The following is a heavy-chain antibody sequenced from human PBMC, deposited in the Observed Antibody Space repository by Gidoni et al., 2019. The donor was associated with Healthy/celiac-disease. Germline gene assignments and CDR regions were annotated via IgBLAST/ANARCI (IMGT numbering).Heavy chain of an antibody. V-gene: IGHV1-69*06. CDR3: ARDVPPSKGPYYDFWSGLARRWFDP. CDR2: IIPIFGTA. Sequence: QLQLVQSGAEVKKPGSSVKVSCKASGGTFSSYAISWVRQAPGQGLEWMGGIIPIFGTANYAQKFQGRVTITADKSTSTAYMELSSLRSEDTAVYYCARDVPPSKGPYYDFWSGLARRWFDPWGQGTLVTVSS. J-gene: IGHJ5*02. CDR1: GGTFSSYA. D-gene: IGHD3-3*01.